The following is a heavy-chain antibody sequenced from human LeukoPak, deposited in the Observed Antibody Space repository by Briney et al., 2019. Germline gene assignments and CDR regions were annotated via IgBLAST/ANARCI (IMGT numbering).Heavy chain of an antibody. CDR1: GGSISSYY. CDR3: ARERVAAACLYY. CDR2: IYYSGST. V-gene: IGHV4-59*01. D-gene: IGHD6-13*01. J-gene: IGHJ4*02. Sequence: SETLSLTCTVAGGSISSYYWSWIRQPPGKGLELIGYIYYSGSTNYNPSLTSRVTISVDTSMNQFSLKLSSVTAADTAVYYCARERVAAACLYYWGQGTLVTVSS.